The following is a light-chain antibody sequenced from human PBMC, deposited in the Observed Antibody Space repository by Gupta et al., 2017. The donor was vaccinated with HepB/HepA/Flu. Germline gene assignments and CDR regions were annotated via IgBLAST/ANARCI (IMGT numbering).Light chain of an antibody. CDR1: KLKDKY. V-gene: IGLV3-1*01. CDR3: QAWDGSAAV. J-gene: IGLJ1*01. Sequence: DLSHSPSLSVSPGQTVSISCSGDKLKDKYVSWYQQRPGQSPVLVSFKYIKRPSEIPERFSGSNSGDTATLTISGAQALDEADYFCQAWDGSAAVFGAGTKVTVL. CDR2: KYI.